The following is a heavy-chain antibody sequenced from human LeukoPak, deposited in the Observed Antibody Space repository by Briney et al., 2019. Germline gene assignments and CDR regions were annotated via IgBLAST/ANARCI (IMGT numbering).Heavy chain of an antibody. CDR1: GYTFNVFY. V-gene: IGHV1-2*02. CDR2: INPNSGGT. Sequence: ASVKVSCTASGYTFNVFYLHWVRQAPGQGLEWMGWINPNSGGTNYAQKFQGRVTMTRDTSISTAYMELSRLRSYDTAVYYCARWMATVTTPDYWGQGTLVTVSS. D-gene: IGHD4-11*01. CDR3: ARWMATVTTPDY. J-gene: IGHJ4*02.